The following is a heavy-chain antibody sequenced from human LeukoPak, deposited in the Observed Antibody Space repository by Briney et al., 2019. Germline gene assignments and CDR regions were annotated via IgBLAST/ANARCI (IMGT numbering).Heavy chain of an antibody. D-gene: IGHD3-3*01. CDR2: ISSSSSYI. CDR3: ARDHYDFWSGYYWFDY. CDR1: GFTFSSYS. J-gene: IGHJ4*02. V-gene: IGHV3-21*01. Sequence: GGSLRLSCAASGFTFSSYSTNWVRQAPGKGLEWVSSISSSSSYIYYADSVKGRFTISRDNAKNSLYLQMNSLRAEDTAVYYCARDHYDFWSGYYWFDYWGQGTLVTVSS.